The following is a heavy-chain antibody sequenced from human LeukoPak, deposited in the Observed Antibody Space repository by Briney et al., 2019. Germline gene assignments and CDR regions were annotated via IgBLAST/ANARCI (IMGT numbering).Heavy chain of an antibody. Sequence: SETLSLTCTFSGGSISSSSYYWGWIRQPPGKGLEWIGSIYYSGSTYYNPSLKSRVTISVDTSKNQFSLKLSSVTAADTAVYYCARHYYDSSGYYSLWYFDLWGRGTLVTVSS. D-gene: IGHD3-22*01. J-gene: IGHJ2*01. CDR3: ARHYYDSSGYYSLWYFDL. CDR1: GGSISSSSYY. CDR2: IYYSGST. V-gene: IGHV4-39*01.